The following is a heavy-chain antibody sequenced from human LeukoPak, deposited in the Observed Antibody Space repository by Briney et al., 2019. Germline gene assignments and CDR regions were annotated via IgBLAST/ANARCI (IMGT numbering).Heavy chain of an antibody. CDR3: TIDPLHGAVAGTTP. Sequence: GGSLTLSCAASGFTFSNAWMSWVRQAPGKGREWVGRIKSKTDGGTTDYAAPVKGRFTISRDDSKNTLYLQMNSLKTEDTAVYYCTIDPLHGAVAGTTPWGQGTLVTVSS. V-gene: IGHV3-15*01. D-gene: IGHD6-19*01. CDR2: IKSKTDGGTT. CDR1: GFTFSNAW. J-gene: IGHJ5*02.